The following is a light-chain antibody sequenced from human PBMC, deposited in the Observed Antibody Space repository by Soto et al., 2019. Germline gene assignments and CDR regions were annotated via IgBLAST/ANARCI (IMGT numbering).Light chain of an antibody. CDR1: QSINGN. CDR2: DAS. J-gene: IGKJ3*01. Sequence: EIVMTQSPATLSVSPGERATLSCRASQSINGNLAWYQRKPGQAPRLLIYDASNRATGIPARFSGSGSGTDFTLTISSLEPEDFAVYYCQQRSNWPRSFGPGPRWIS. CDR3: QQRSNWPRS. V-gene: IGKV3-11*01.